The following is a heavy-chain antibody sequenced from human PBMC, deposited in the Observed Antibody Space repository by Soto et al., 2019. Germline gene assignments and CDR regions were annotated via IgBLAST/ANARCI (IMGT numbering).Heavy chain of an antibody. D-gene: IGHD2-15*01. CDR1: GGTFSRYT. Sequence: QVQLVQSGAEVKKPGSSVKVSCKASGGTFSRYTISWVRQAPGQGLEWMGRIIPILDIPNYAQNFQGRVTITADKSTRTAYMERSSLRTDDTAVYYCASHFTGVLVLGASPPGGDNYGWDVWGQGTTVTVSS. CDR2: IIPILDIP. V-gene: IGHV1-69*02. CDR3: ASHFTGVLVLGASPPGGDNYGWDV. J-gene: IGHJ6*02.